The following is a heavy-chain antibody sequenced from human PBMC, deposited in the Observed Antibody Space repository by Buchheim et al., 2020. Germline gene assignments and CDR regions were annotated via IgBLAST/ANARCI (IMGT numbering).Heavy chain of an antibody. CDR3: ARDLADYYDSSGYSRLYYYYGMDV. D-gene: IGHD3-22*01. Sequence: QVQLVESGGGVVQPGRSLRLSCAASGFTFSSYAMHWVRQAPGKGLEWVAVISYDGSNKYYADSVKGRFTISRDNSKNTLYLQMNSLRAEDTAVYYCARDLADYYDSSGYSRLYYYYGMDVWGQGTT. CDR1: GFTFSSYA. V-gene: IGHV3-30-3*01. CDR2: ISYDGSNK. J-gene: IGHJ6*02.